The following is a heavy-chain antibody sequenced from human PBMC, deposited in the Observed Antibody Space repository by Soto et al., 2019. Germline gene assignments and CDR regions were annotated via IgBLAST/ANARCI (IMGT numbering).Heavy chain of an antibody. Sequence: SETLSLTCAVSGDSISSSDYYWGWIRQPPGKGLEWMGNIYYSGSTYYNPSLKSRVTISVDTSKNQFSLKLSSVTAADTAVYYCARIVRSKAAFNIWGQGTMVTVSS. CDR2: IYYSGST. J-gene: IGHJ3*02. CDR3: ARIVRSKAAFNI. D-gene: IGHD2-15*01. CDR1: GDSISSSDYY. V-gene: IGHV4-39*01.